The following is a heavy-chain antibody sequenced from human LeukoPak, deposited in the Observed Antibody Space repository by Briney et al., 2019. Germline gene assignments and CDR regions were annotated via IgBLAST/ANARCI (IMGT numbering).Heavy chain of an antibody. CDR1: GGSISSSSYY. V-gene: IGHV4-39*07. CDR3: ARGVHKLYFDY. D-gene: IGHD1-1*01. CDR2: IYYSGST. J-gene: IGHJ4*02. Sequence: PSETLSLTCTVSGGSISSSSYYWGWIRQPPGKGLEWIGSIYYSGSTYYNPSLKSRVTISVDTSKNQFSLKLSSVTAADTAVYYCARGVHKLYFDYWGQGTLVTVSS.